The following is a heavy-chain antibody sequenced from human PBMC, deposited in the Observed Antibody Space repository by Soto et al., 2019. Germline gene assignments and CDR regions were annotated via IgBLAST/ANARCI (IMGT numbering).Heavy chain of an antibody. CDR1: GVTLSRCA. CDR2: ISGSGGST. Sequence: GGSLRHSCAASGVTLSRCALSLVRQAPGKGLEWVSAISGSGGSTYYADSVKGRFTISRDNSKNTLYLQMNSLRAEDTAVYYCAKDRDSSSWYHAFDIWGQGTMVTVSS. CDR3: AKDRDSSSWYHAFDI. J-gene: IGHJ3*02. D-gene: IGHD6-13*01. V-gene: IGHV3-23*01.